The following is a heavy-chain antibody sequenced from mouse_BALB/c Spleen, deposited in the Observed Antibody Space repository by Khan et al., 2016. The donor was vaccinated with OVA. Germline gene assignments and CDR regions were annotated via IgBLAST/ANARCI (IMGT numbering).Heavy chain of an antibody. CDR1: GYTFTNYW. D-gene: IGHD2-1*01. CDR3: ARNGLGNYEIVDY. CDR2: IFPGNSDT. Sequence: VQLQQSGTVLARPGASVKMSCKASGYTFTNYWMHWVKQRPGQGLEWIGTIFPGNSDTNYNQKFTGKAKLPAVTSTSTAYMELSSLTNEDSAVYDCARNGLGNYEIVDYWGQGTTLTVSA. J-gene: IGHJ2*01. V-gene: IGHV1-5*01.